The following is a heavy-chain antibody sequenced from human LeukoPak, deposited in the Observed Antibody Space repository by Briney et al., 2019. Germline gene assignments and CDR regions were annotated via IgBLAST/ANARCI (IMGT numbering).Heavy chain of an antibody. J-gene: IGHJ6*04. D-gene: IGHD3-10*01. CDR1: GFTFSSYA. CDR3: AKAPPTLWFEEFYYYYGMDV. CDR2: ISGSGGST. V-gene: IGHV3-23*01. Sequence: GGSLRLSCAASGFTFSSYAMSWVSQALGKRLEWVSAISGSGGSTYYADSVKGRFTISRDNSKNTLYLQMNSLRAEDTAVYYCAKAPPTLWFEEFYYYYGMDVWGKGTTVTVSS.